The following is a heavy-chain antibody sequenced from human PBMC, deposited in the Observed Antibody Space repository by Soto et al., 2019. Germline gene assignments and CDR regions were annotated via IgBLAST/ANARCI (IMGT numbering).Heavy chain of an antibody. D-gene: IGHD3-22*01. J-gene: IGHJ4*02. CDR1: TFTSYA. CDR2: INAGNGNT. CDR3: ARDLTMIEGIPDYFDY. V-gene: IGHV1-3*01. Sequence: TFTSYAMHWVRQAPGQRLEWMGWINAGNGNTKYSQKFQGRVTITRETSASTAYMELSSLRSEDTAVYYCARDLTMIEGIPDYFDYWGQGTLVTVSS.